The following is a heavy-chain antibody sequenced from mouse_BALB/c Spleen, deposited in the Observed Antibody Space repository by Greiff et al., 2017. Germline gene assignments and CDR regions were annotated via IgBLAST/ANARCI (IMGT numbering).Heavy chain of an antibody. CDR1: GFTFSSYA. CDR2: ISSGGSYT. V-gene: IGHV5-9-4*01. D-gene: IGHD2-1*01. CDR3: ARDSNYGNYEGYFDV. Sequence: EVQVVESGGGLVKPGGSLKLSCAASGFTFSSYAMSWVRQSPEKRLEWVAEISSGGSYTYYPDTVTGRFTISRDIAKNTLYLEMSSLRSEDTAMYYCARDSNYGNYEGYFDVWGAGTTVTVSS. J-gene: IGHJ1*01.